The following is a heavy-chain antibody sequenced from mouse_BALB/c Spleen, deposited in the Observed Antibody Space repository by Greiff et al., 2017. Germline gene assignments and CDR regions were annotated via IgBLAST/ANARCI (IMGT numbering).Heavy chain of an antibody. Sequence: EVQLQESGPGLVKPSQSLSLTCTVTGYSITSDYAWNWIRQFPGNKLEWMRYISYSGSTSSNPSLKSRISITLDTSKNKFFLQLNSVTTEDTATYYCARSGHHYAGYVLSYYFDYWGQGTTLTVSS. J-gene: IGHJ2*01. CDR1: GYSITSDYA. V-gene: IGHV3-2*02. CDR3: ARSGHHYAGYVLSYYFDY. CDR2: ISYSGST. D-gene: IGHD1-2*01.